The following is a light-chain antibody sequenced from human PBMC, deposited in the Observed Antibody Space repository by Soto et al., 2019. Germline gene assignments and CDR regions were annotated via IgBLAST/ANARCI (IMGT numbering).Light chain of an antibody. CDR3: QSYDSSLSVLYV. CDR1: SSNIGAGFD. CDR2: GNS. V-gene: IGLV1-40*01. J-gene: IGLJ1*01. Sequence: QSVLTQPPSVSGAPGQRVTISCTGSSSNIGAGFDVHWYQQVPGTAPKLLIYGNSNRPSGVPDRFSGSNSGTSASLAITGLQAEDEADYYCQSYDSSLSVLYVFGTGTQLTVL.